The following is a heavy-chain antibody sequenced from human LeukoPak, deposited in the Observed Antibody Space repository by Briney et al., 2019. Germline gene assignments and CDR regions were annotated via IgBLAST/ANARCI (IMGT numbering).Heavy chain of an antibody. CDR2: ISRSGDST. Sequence: GGSLRLSCAASGFNFNFHVMNWVRQAPGKRLEWVAAISRSGDSTFYADSVKGRFTISRDNSKNSVFLQMNSLRDEDTAVYYCAKDADGDGDYLLHYWGQGTLVTVSS. D-gene: IGHD4-17*01. CDR3: AKDADGDGDYLLHY. V-gene: IGHV3-23*01. J-gene: IGHJ4*02. CDR1: GFNFNFHV.